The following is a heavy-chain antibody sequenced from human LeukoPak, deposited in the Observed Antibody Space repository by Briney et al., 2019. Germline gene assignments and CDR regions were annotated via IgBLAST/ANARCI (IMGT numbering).Heavy chain of an antibody. Sequence: ASVTVSCKVSGYTLTELSMHWVRQAPGKGLEWMGGFYPEDGETIYAQKFQGRVTMTEDTSTDTAYMELSSLRSEDTAVYYCATRYCSSTSCYPYWYFDLWGRGTLVTVSS. CDR3: ATRYCSSTSCYPYWYFDL. V-gene: IGHV1-24*01. D-gene: IGHD2-2*01. CDR1: GYTLTELS. J-gene: IGHJ2*01. CDR2: FYPEDGET.